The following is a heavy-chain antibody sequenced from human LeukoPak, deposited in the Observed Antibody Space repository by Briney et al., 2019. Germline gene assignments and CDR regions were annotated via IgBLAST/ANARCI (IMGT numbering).Heavy chain of an antibody. CDR2: ISGSGGST. CDR3: AKDPLYDILTGYGPNDY. J-gene: IGHJ4*02. CDR1: GFTFSSYA. D-gene: IGHD3-9*01. Sequence: PGGSLRLSCAASGFTFSSYAMSWVRQAPGKGLEWVSAISGSGGSTYYADSVKGRFTISRDNSKNTLYLQMNSLRAEDTAVYYCAKDPLYDILTGYGPNDYWGQGTLVTVSS. V-gene: IGHV3-23*01.